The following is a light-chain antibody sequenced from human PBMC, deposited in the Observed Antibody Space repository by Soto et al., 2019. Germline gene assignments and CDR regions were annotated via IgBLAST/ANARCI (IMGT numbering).Light chain of an antibody. CDR3: MQSLHTPST. V-gene: IGKV2-28*01. J-gene: IGKJ2*01. CDR1: QSLLHSNGYNY. Sequence: DIVMTQSPLSLPVTPGEPASISCRSSQSLLHSNGYNYLDWYLQKPGQSPQLLIYLGSNRASGVPDRFSGSGSGTDFTLKISRVEAEDVGVYYCMQSLHTPSTFGQRAKLELK. CDR2: LGS.